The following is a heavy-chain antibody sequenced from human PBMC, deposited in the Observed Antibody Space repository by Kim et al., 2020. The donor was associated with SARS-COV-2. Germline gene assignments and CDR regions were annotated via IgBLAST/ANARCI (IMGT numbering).Heavy chain of an antibody. Sequence: SETLSLTCTVSGSSIGIGYYWAWIRQPPGRGLEWIGSISHTGNTYSNPSLRGRISISVDTSKRQFSLNVTSVTAADTAVYSCSRMESSDWFNFDVWGLGT. CDR2: ISHTGNT. CDR1: GSSIGIGYY. D-gene: IGHD3-9*01. J-gene: IGHJ3*01. V-gene: IGHV4-38-2*02. CDR3: SRMESSDWFNFDV.